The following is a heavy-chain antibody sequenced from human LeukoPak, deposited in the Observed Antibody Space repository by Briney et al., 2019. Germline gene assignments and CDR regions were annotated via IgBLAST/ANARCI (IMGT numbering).Heavy chain of an antibody. J-gene: IGHJ4*02. Sequence: GGSLRLSCGASGFTFTNYWMTWVRQAPGKGLEWVANIKQDGSVKYYVDSVKGRFTISRDNAKNSLYLQMNSLRAEDTAVYNCARIGYSSSSLDFWGRGTLVTVSS. CDR3: ARIGYSSSSLDF. D-gene: IGHD6-6*01. CDR1: GFTFTNYW. V-gene: IGHV3-7*03. CDR2: IKQDGSVK.